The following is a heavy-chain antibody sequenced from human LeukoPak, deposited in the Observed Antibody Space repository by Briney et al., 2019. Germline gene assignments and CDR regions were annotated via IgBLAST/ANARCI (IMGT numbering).Heavy chain of an antibody. V-gene: IGHV3-21*01. D-gene: IGHD3-16*01. CDR1: GFTFSSYT. CDR2: ITYSSRHI. J-gene: IGHJ6*03. Sequence: KPGGSLRLSCAASGFTFSSYTMNWVRQAPGKGLEWVSSITYSSRHIYYADSMKGRFTISRDNAKNSLYLQMNSLRVEDTAVYYCARGWETFGGLTLTRYQYYYYMDVWGKGTTVTVSS. CDR3: ARGWETFGGLTLTRYQYYYYMDV.